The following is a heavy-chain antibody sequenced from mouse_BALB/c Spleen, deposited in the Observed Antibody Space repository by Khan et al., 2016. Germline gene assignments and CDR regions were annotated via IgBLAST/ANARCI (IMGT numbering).Heavy chain of an antibody. Sequence: QIQLGQSGPELKKPGETVKISCTASGYTFTNYGMNWVKQAPGKGLKWMGWINTNTGEPTYAEEFTGRLAFSLETSAITAYLQINNLKNEDTATYFCAEDYYGSNWFAYWGPGTLVTVSA. D-gene: IGHD1-1*01. CDR2: INTNTGEP. V-gene: IGHV9-3*02. J-gene: IGHJ3*01. CDR1: GYTFTNYG. CDR3: AEDYYGSNWFAY.